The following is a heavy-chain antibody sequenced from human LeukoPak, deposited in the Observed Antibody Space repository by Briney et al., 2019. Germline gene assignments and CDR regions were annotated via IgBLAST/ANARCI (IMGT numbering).Heavy chain of an antibody. J-gene: IGHJ4*02. V-gene: IGHV3-30*01. D-gene: IGHD4-17*01. Sequence: PGRSLRLSCAASGLTFSSYPMHWVRQAPGKGLEWVAVVSYDGSNKYYADSVKGRFTISRDNSKNTLYLQMNSLRAEDTAVYYCASQYGAYFDYWGRGTLVTVSS. CDR1: GLTFSSYP. CDR3: ASQYGAYFDY. CDR2: VSYDGSNK.